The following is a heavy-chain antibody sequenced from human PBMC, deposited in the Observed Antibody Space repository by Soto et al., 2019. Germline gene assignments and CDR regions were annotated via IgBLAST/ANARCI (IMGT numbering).Heavy chain of an antibody. D-gene: IGHD5-12*01. CDR3: ATRDGYNYNWYFDL. CDR2: IIPIFGTA. V-gene: IGHV1-69*13. J-gene: IGHJ2*01. CDR1: GGTFSSYA. Sequence: AVKVSCKASGGTFSSYAISWVRQAPGQGLEWMGGIIPIFGTANYAQKFQGRVTITADESTSTAYMELSSLRSEDTAVYYCATRDGYNYNWYFDLWGRGTLVTVSS.